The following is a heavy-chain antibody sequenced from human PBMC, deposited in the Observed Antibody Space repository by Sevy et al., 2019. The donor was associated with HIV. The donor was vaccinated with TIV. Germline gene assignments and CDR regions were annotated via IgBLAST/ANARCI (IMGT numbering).Heavy chain of an antibody. V-gene: IGHV3-74*03. D-gene: IGHD2-2*01. CDR1: GFTFRLYW. CDR3: VRGTRGTRDL. J-gene: IGHJ5*02. Sequence: GGSLRLSCAASGFTFRLYWMHWVRQAPGKGLVWVSRINSDGLSTAQADSVKGRMTISRDNAKNTIYLEMTSLRDEDTAVYYCVRGTRGTRDLWGQGTLVTVSS. CDR2: INSDGLST.